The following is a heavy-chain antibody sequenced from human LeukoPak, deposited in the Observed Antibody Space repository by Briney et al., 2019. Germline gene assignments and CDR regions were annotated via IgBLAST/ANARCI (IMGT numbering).Heavy chain of an antibody. Sequence: PGGSLRLSCVVSGFTFSTYSMNWVRQAPGKGLEWVSSISSSSRYIYYADSVKGRFTISRDNAKNSLYLQMNSLRAEDTAVYYCARYVDTSTGSYYYYYMDVWGKGTTVTVSS. D-gene: IGHD5-18*01. CDR2: ISSSSRYI. CDR3: ARYVDTSTGSYYYYYMDV. CDR1: GFTFSTYS. V-gene: IGHV3-21*01. J-gene: IGHJ6*03.